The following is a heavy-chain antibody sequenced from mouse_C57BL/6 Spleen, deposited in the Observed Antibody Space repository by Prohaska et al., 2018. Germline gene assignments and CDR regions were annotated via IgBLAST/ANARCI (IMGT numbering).Heavy chain of an antibody. CDR3: ARGYYYGSSLYYFDY. D-gene: IGHD1-1*01. CDR1: GYTFTSYW. Sequence: QVQLQQPGAELVRPGSSMKLSCKASGYTFTSYWMHWVKQRPIQGLEWIGNIDPSDSETHYNQKFKDKATLTVDKSSSTAYMQLSSLTSEDSAVYYCARGYYYGSSLYYFDYWGQGTTLTVSS. J-gene: IGHJ2*01. V-gene: IGHV1-52*01. CDR2: IDPSDSET.